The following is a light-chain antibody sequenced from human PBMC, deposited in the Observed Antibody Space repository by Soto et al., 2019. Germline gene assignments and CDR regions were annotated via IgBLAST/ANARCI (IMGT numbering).Light chain of an antibody. CDR2: EVN. J-gene: IGLJ1*01. CDR1: NSDIGGYNF. Sequence: QSALTQPASVSGSPGQSITISCAGSNSDIGGYNFVSWYQQHPGKAPKIIIFEVNKRPSGISNRFSGSKSGNTASLTISGLQAEDEADYYCFSYRSSTTNVVGSGTKLTVL. V-gene: IGLV2-14*01. CDR3: FSYRSSTTNV.